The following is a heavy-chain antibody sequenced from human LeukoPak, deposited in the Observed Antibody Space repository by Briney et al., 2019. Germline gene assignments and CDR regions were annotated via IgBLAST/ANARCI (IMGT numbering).Heavy chain of an antibody. CDR1: GYTFTSYG. CDR3: ARNPLPAASGWFDP. V-gene: IGHV1-18*04. J-gene: IGHJ5*02. D-gene: IGHD2-2*01. Sequence: ASVKVSCKASGYTFTSYGISWVRQAPGQGLEWMGWISAYNGNTNYAQKLQGRVTMTTDTSTSTAYMELRSLGSDDTAVYYCARNPLPAASGWFDPWGQGTLVTVSS. CDR2: ISAYNGNT.